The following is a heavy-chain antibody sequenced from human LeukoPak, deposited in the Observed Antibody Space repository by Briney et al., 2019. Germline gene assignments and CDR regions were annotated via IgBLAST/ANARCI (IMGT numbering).Heavy chain of an antibody. D-gene: IGHD2-21*01. V-gene: IGHV3-13*01. J-gene: IGHJ4*02. CDR1: GYNFKTHD. CDR2: IGTAGDT. Sequence: GGFLRLSCVGSGYNFKTHDMHWVRQATGQGLEWVSSIGTAGDTYYADSVKGRFRISRDNANNYLYLQMNSLEAGDSAVYYCARVLQGIASGNDYWGRGTRVTVSS. CDR3: ARVLQGIASGNDY.